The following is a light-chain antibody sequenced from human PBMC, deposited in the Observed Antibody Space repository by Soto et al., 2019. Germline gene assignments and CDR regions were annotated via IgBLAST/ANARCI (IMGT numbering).Light chain of an antibody. CDR2: DAS. J-gene: IGKJ5*01. V-gene: IGKV1-33*01. CDR3: QQYENLPT. CDR1: QNINNY. Sequence: DIQMTQSTSSLSASVGDRVTITCQASQNINNYLNGYQQKPGRAPKLLIYDASKLEAGVPSRFRGSGSGTDFTFNISRLQPEDIATYYCQQYENLPTFGQGTRLEI.